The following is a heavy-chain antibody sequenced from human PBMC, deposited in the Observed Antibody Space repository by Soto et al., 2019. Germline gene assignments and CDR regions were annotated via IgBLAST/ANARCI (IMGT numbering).Heavy chain of an antibody. V-gene: IGHV4-59*01. CDR2: IYYSGST. CDR1: GGSISSYY. J-gene: IGHJ6*02. D-gene: IGHD1-26*01. Sequence: TSETLSLTCTVSGGSISSYYWSWIRQPPGKGLEWIGYIYYSGSTNYNPSLKSRVTISVDTSMNQFSLKLSSVTAAATAVYYCARSGSGSYYYYYGMDVWVQGTTVTVSS. CDR3: ARSGSGSYYYYYGMDV.